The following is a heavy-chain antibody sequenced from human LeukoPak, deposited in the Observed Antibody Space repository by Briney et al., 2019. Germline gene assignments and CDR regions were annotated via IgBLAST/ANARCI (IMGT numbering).Heavy chain of an antibody. CDR1: GYTFTGYY. J-gene: IGHJ3*02. Sequence: ASVKVSCKTSGYTFTGYYMHWVRQAPGQGLEWMGWINPNSGVTNYVQKFQGRVTVTRDTSISTAYMELSRLRSDDTAVYYCARGGNWREKAFDIWGQGTMLTVSS. CDR3: ARGGNWREKAFDI. D-gene: IGHD1-20*01. V-gene: IGHV1-2*02. CDR2: INPNSGVT.